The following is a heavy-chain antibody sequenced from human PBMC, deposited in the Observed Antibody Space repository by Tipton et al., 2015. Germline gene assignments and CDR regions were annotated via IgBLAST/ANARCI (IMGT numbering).Heavy chain of an antibody. CDR3: ARDRVNWNAKDY. CDR2: ISSSGNTK. D-gene: IGHD1-1*01. Sequence: SLRLSCAASGFSFSDYYMSWIRQAPGKGLEWVSYISSSGNTKYYADSVKGRFTISRDNAKKSLYLQMNSLRAEDTAVYYCARDRVNWNAKDYWGQGTLVIVSS. J-gene: IGHJ4*02. V-gene: IGHV3-11*01. CDR1: GFSFSDYY.